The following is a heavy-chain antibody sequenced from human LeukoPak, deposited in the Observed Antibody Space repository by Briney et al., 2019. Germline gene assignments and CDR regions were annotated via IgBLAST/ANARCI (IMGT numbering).Heavy chain of an antibody. Sequence: SETLSLTCTVSGVSISGYYWNWIRQPPGKGLEWIGYIYYSGSTNCNPSLKSRVTISVDTSKNQFSLKLSSVTAADTAVYYCAGGAYGVDVWGQGTTVTVSS. V-gene: IGHV4-59*01. CDR2: IYYSGST. CDR1: GVSISGYY. J-gene: IGHJ6*02. CDR3: AGGAYGVDV.